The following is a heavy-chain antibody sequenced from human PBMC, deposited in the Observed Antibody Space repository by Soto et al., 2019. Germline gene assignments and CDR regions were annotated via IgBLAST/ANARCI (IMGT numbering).Heavy chain of an antibody. V-gene: IGHV4-59*01. CDR2: MYNTGST. D-gene: IGHD2-21*02. Sequence: SETLSLTCTVSGGSISRYYWSWIRQPPGKGLEWIGYMYNTGSTVYNPPFKSRVTISVDTSKNQFSLKLNSVTAADTAVYYCARDLWGYCGTDCYPLDVWGQGSTVT. CDR1: GGSISRYY. J-gene: IGHJ6*02. CDR3: ARDLWGYCGTDCYPLDV.